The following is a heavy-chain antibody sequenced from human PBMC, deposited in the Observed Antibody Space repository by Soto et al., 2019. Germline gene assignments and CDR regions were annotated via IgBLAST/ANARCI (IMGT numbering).Heavy chain of an antibody. CDR1: GFTFSSYA. V-gene: IGHV3-30-3*01. Sequence: PGGSLRLSCAASGFTFSSYAMHWVRQAPGKGLEWVAVISYDGSNKYYADSVKGRFTISRDNSKNTLYLQMNSLRAEDTAVYYCARDAETTYYDFCSGYYHNNWFDPWGQGNPVTVS. CDR3: ARDAETTYYDFCSGYYHNNWFDP. J-gene: IGHJ5*02. CDR2: ISYDGSNK. D-gene: IGHD3-3*01.